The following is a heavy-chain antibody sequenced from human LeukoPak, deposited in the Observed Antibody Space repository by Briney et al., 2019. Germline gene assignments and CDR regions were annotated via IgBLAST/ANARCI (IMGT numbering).Heavy chain of an antibody. CDR2: INHSGST. J-gene: IGHJ5*02. CDR3: ARGIRDGYNLYNP. D-gene: IGHD5-24*01. CDR1: GGSFSGYY. Sequence: TETLSLTCAVYGGSFSGYYWSWIRQPPGKGLEWIGEINHSGSTNYNPSLKSRVTISVDTSKNQFSLKLSSVTAADTAVYYCARGIRDGYNLYNPWGQGTLVTVSS. V-gene: IGHV4-34*01.